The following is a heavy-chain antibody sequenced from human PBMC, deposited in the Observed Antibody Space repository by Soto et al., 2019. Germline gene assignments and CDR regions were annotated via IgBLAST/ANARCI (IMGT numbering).Heavy chain of an antibody. J-gene: IGHJ4*02. CDR1: GFTFNNYC. V-gene: IGHV3-7*01. Sequence: GGSLRLSCTASGFTFNNYCMTWVRQVPGKGLEWVANIKQAGSENYYVDSVKGRFTISRDNAKNSLYLQMNSLRAEDTAVYYCARGEYYFDSWGQGTQVTV. CDR3: ARGEYYFDS. CDR2: IKQAGSEN.